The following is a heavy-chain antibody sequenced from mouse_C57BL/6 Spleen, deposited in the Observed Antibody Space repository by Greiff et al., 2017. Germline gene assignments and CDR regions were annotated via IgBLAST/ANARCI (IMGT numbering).Heavy chain of an antibody. CDR3: ARSGTGFYAMYY. V-gene: IGHV1-64*01. CDR2: IHPNSGST. J-gene: IGHJ4*01. D-gene: IGHD4-1*01. Sequence: QVQLQQPGAELVKPGASVQLSCKASGYTFTSYWMHWVKQRPGQGLDWIGMIHPNSGSTNYNEKFKSKATLTVDKSSSTAYMQICSLTSYDSAVYYCARSGTGFYAMYYWGQGTSVTVSS. CDR1: GYTFTSYW.